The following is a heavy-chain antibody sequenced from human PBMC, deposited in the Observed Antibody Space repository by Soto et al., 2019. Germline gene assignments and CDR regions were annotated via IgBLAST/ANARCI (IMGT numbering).Heavy chain of an antibody. Sequence: PGGSLRLSCAASGFTFSDYYXSWIRQAPGKGLEWVSYISSSSSYTNYADSVKGRFTISRDNAKTSLYLQMNSLRAEDTAVYYCARDVLSSSWYFDYWGQGTLGTVS. CDR2: ISSSSSYT. CDR1: GFTFSDYY. J-gene: IGHJ4*02. V-gene: IGHV3-11*06. D-gene: IGHD6-13*01. CDR3: ARDVLSSSWYFDY.